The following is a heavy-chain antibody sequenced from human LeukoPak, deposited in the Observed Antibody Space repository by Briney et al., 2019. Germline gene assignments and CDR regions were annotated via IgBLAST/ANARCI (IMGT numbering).Heavy chain of an antibody. J-gene: IGHJ4*02. Sequence: SETLSLTCTVSGGSISSSGYYWGWIRQPPGKGLEWIGSIYYSGSTFYNPSLKSRVTISVDTSKNQFSLKLSSVTAADTAVYYCARHTIYGSGSLDYWGQGTLVTVSS. CDR1: GGSISSSGYY. CDR3: ARHTIYGSGSLDY. D-gene: IGHD3-10*01. CDR2: IYYSGST. V-gene: IGHV4-39*01.